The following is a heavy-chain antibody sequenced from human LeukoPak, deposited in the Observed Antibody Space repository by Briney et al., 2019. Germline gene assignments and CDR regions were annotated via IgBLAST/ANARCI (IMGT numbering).Heavy chain of an antibody. CDR1: GGSVSSGTYY. V-gene: IGHV4-61*01. Sequence: ASETLSLTCTVSGGSVSSGTYYWSWIRQPPGKGLEWIGCIYYSGSSNYNPSLKSRVTISVDTSKNQLSLKLRSVTAADTAVYYCARGDYDSSDYFYPTDYWGQGTLVPVSS. D-gene: IGHD3-22*01. CDR2: IYYSGSS. J-gene: IGHJ4*02. CDR3: ARGDYDSSDYFYPTDY.